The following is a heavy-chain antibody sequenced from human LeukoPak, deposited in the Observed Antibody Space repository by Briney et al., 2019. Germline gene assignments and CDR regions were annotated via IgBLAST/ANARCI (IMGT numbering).Heavy chain of an antibody. V-gene: IGHV5-51*01. CDR1: GYRFTTDY. CDR2: IYPDDSET. CDR3: ARSNGDWEFDY. J-gene: IGHJ4*02. D-gene: IGHD3/OR15-3a*01. Sequence: GESLKISCKASGYRFTTDYIGWVRQMPGKGLEWMGIIYPDDSETNYSPSFQGQVSMSVDKSITTAYLQWSSLKASDTAMYYCARSNGDWEFDYWGQGTLVTVSS.